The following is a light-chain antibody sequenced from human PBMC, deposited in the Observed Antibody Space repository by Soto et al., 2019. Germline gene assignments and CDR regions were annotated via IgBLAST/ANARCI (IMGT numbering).Light chain of an antibody. CDR1: QSVSSSY. CDR2: GAS. Sequence: EIVLTQSPGTRSLSPGERATLSCRASQSVSSSYLAWYQQKPGQAPRLLIYGASSRATGIPDRFSGSGSGTDFTLTISRLEPEDFAVYYCQQYGGSPETFGQGTKVEIK. J-gene: IGKJ1*01. CDR3: QQYGGSPET. V-gene: IGKV3-20*01.